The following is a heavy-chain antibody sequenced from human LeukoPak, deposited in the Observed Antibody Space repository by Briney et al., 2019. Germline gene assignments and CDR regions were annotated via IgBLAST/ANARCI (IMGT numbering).Heavy chain of an antibody. CDR2: ISSSSSYI. V-gene: IGHV3-21*01. D-gene: IGHD3-3*01. CDR1: GFTFSSYS. J-gene: IGHJ6*03. Sequence: PGGSLRLSCAASGFTFSSYSMNWVRQAPGKGLEWVSSISSSSSYIYYADLVKGRFTISRDNAKNSLYLQMNSLRAEDAAVYYCARGPFTIFGVVITRYYYMDVWGKGTTVTVSS. CDR3: ARGPFTIFGVVITRYYYMDV.